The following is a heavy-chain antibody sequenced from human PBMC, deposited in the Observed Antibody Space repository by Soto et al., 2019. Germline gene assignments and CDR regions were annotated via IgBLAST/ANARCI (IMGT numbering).Heavy chain of an antibody. V-gene: IGHV4-61*01. CDR3: ARGNELTTVTTWYFDL. CDR1: GGSVSSGSYY. D-gene: IGHD4-17*01. J-gene: IGHJ2*01. Sequence: QVQLQESGPGLVKPSETLSLTCTVSGGSVSSGSYYWSWIRQPPGKGLEWIGYIYYSGSTNYNPSLTRRVTLSVDTSKNQFALKLSSVTAAATAVYYCARGNELTTVTTWYFDLWGRGTLVTVSS. CDR2: IYYSGST.